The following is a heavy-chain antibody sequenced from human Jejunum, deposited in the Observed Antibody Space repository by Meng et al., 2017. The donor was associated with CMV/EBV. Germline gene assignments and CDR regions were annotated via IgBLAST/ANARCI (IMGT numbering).Heavy chain of an antibody. CDR1: GYTFINHD. D-gene: IGHD3-10*01. J-gene: IGHJ5*02. CDR3: ARGAGSWGRDWFDP. Sequence: ASGYTFINHDITWFRHATGQGLEWMGWMNSNSGNTGYAQKFQGRVTMTRDTSTRTAYMELSSLRSDDTAVYYCARGAGSWGRDWFDPWGQGTLVTVSS. V-gene: IGHV1-8*01. CDR2: MNSNSGNT.